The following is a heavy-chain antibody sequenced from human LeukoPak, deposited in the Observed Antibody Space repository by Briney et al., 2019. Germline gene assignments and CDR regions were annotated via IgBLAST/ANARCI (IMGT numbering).Heavy chain of an antibody. D-gene: IGHD3-22*01. J-gene: IGHJ5*02. CDR3: ARHHFYDSSGYYPLNP. CDR2: INHSGST. Sequence: SETLSLTCAVYGGSFSGYYWSWIRQPPGKGLEWIGEINHSGSTNYNPSLRSRVTISVDTSKNQFSLKLTSVTAADTAVYYCARHHFYDSSGYYPLNPWGQGTLVTVSS. CDR1: GGSFSGYY. V-gene: IGHV4-34*01.